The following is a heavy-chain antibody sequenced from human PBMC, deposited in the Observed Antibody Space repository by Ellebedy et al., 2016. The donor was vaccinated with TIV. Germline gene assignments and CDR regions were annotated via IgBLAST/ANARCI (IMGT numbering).Heavy chain of an antibody. Sequence: ASVKVSXXASGGTFSSYAISWVRQAPGQGLEWMGWISAYNGNTNYAQKLQGRVTMTTDTSTSTAYMELRSLRSDDTAVYYCARGDGSTSFYWGQGTLVTVSS. V-gene: IGHV1-18*01. CDR3: ARGDGSTSFY. D-gene: IGHD2-2*01. CDR2: ISAYNGNT. CDR1: GGTFSSYA. J-gene: IGHJ4*02.